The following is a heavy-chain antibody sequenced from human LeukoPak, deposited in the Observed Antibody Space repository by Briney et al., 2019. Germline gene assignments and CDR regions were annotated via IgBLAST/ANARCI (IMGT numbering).Heavy chain of an antibody. V-gene: IGHV1-24*01. D-gene: IGHD2-2*01. CDR2: FDPEDGET. Sequence: ASVKVSCKVSGYTLTELSLHWGRQAPGKGLEWMGGFDPEDGETIYAQKFQGRVTMTEDTSTDTAYMELSSLRSEDTAVYYCATATIVLVPADMSSDAFDIWGQGTMVTVSS. CDR3: ATATIVLVPADMSSDAFDI. J-gene: IGHJ3*02. CDR1: GYTLTELS.